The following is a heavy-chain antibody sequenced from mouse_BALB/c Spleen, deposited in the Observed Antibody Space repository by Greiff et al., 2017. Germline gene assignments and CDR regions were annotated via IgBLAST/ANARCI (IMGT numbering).Heavy chain of an antibody. CDR3: ASLDGTTALYAMDY. V-gene: IGHV5-9-3*01. J-gene: IGHJ4*01. D-gene: IGHD2-3*01. CDR2: ISSGGSYT. Sequence: EVQRVESGGGLVKPGGSLKLSCAASGFTFSSYDMSWVRQTPEKRLEWVATISSGGSYTYYPDSVKGRFTISRDNAKNTLYLQMSSLRSEDTAMYYCASLDGTTALYAMDYWGQGTSVTVSS. CDR1: GFTFSSYD.